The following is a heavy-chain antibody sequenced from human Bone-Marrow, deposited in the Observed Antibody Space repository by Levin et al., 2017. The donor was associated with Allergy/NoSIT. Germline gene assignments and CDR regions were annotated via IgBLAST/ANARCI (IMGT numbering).Heavy chain of an antibody. V-gene: IGHV3-11*01. D-gene: IGHD1/OR15-1a*01. CDR1: GFTLSDYY. Sequence: GGSLRLSCAASGFTLSDYYMSWIRQAPGKGLEWVSYISSRGTTMYLADSVKGRFTISRDNAKNSLSLQMNSLRADDTAVYYCAQDMNKAHYNYGLDVWGQGTTVTVSS. J-gene: IGHJ6*02. CDR3: AQDMNKAHYNYGLDV. CDR2: ISSRGTTM.